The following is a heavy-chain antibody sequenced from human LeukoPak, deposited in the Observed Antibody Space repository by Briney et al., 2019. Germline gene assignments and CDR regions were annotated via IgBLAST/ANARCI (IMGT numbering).Heavy chain of an antibody. CDR1: GGSFSGYY. D-gene: IGHD3-22*01. J-gene: IGHJ6*02. CDR3: ARHYYDSSGYYLYYYGMDV. CDR2: INHSGST. V-gene: IGHV4-34*01. Sequence: SETLSLTCAVHGGSFSGYYWSWTRQPPGKGLEWIGEINHSGSTNYNPSLKSRVTISVDTSKNQFSLKLSSVTAADTAVYYCARHYYDSSGYYLYYYGMDVWGQGTTVTVSS.